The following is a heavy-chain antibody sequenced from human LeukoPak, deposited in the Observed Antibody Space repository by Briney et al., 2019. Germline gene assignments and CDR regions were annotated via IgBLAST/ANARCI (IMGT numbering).Heavy chain of an antibody. Sequence: PGGSLRLSCAASGFIFNSYSMNWVRQAPGKGLEWVSAISSSSSYKFNADSVKGRFTISRDNARNLLYLQMNSLRAEDTAVYYCVRDNRDAFDIWGQGTMVTVPS. J-gene: IGHJ3*02. V-gene: IGHV3-21*01. CDR1: GFIFNSYS. CDR3: VRDNRDAFDI. CDR2: ISSSSSYK.